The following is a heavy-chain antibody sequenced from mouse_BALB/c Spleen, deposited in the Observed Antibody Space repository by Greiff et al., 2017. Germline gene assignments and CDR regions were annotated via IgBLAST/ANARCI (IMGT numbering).Heavy chain of an antibody. D-gene: IGHD1-1*01. V-gene: IGHV5-9-3*01. CDR2: ISSGGSYT. J-gene: IGHJ2*01. CDR3: ARHPRYYGSSYFDY. CDR1: GFTFSSYA. Sequence: EVQGVESGGGLVKPGGSLKLSCAASGFTFSSYAMSWVRQTPEKRLEWVATISSGGSYTYYPDSVKGRFTISRDNAKNTLYLQMSSLRSEDTAMYYCARHPRYYGSSYFDYWGQGTTLTVSS.